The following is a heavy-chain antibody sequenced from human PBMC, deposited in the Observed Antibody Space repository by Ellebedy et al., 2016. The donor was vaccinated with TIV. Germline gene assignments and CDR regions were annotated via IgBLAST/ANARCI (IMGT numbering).Heavy chain of an antibody. CDR1: GFTFSVNG. Sequence: GESLKISCAASGFTFSVNGMHWVRQAPGKGLEWVADIWNDGSKQYYADSVKGRFTISRDQTRNTLYLQMNSLRVEDTAVYYCARDTWFGASLRTLDYWGQGTPVTVSS. V-gene: IGHV3-33*01. CDR2: IWNDGSKQ. J-gene: IGHJ4*02. D-gene: IGHD3-10*01. CDR3: ARDTWFGASLRTLDY.